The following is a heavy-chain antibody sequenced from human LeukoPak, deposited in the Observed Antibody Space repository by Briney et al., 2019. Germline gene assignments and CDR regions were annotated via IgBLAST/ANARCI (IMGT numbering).Heavy chain of an antibody. CDR1: GFTVSNNY. Sequence: GGSLRLSCAASGFTVSNNYMSWVRQAPGKGLEWVSVIYSGGSTYYADSVKGRFTISRDDSKNTLYLQMNSLRAEDTAVYYCARDGSRSAVAGRLYGMDVWGQGTTVTVSS. J-gene: IGHJ6*02. CDR3: ARDGSRSAVAGRLYGMDV. CDR2: IYSGGST. D-gene: IGHD6-19*01. V-gene: IGHV3-66*01.